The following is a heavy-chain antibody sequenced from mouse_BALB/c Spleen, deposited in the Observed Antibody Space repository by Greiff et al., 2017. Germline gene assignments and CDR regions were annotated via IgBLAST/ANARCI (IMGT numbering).Heavy chain of an antibody. CDR2: ISYSGST. D-gene: IGHD3-3*01. CDR1: GYSITSDYA. V-gene: IGHV3-2*02. Sequence: EVMLVESGPGLVKPSQSLSLTCTVTGYSITSDYAWNWIRQFPGNKLEWMGYISYSGSTSYNPSLKSRISITRDTSKNQFFLQLNSVTTEDTATYYCARLGDSSMDDWGQGTSVTVSS. J-gene: IGHJ4*01. CDR3: ARLGDSSMDD.